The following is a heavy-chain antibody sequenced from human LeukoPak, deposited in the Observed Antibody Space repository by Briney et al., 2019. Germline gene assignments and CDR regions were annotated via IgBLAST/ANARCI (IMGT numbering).Heavy chain of an antibody. CDR1: GFTFSSYS. J-gene: IGHJ4*02. D-gene: IGHD1-20*01. CDR2: ISSSSSYI. Sequence: GGSLRLSCAASGFTFSSYSMNWVRQAPGKGLEWVSSISSSSSYIYYADSVKGRFTISRDNAKNSLYLQMNSLRAEDTAVYYCATREDNWNDSDYWGQGTLVTVSS. V-gene: IGHV3-21*01. CDR3: ATREDNWNDSDY.